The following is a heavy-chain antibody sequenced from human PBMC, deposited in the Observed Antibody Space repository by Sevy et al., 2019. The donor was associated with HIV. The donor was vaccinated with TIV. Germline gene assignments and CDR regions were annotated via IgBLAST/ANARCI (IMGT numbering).Heavy chain of an antibody. CDR3: ASGIVGGFDAFDI. J-gene: IGHJ3*02. V-gene: IGHV4-38-2*01. Sequence: SETLSLTCAVSGYSISSGYYWGWIRQPPGKGLEWIGSFYHIGSTYYNPSLKSRVTISVDTSKNQFSLKLSSVTAADTAVYYCASGIVGGFDAFDIWGQGTMVTVSS. D-gene: IGHD1-26*01. CDR1: GYSISSGYY. CDR2: FYHIGST.